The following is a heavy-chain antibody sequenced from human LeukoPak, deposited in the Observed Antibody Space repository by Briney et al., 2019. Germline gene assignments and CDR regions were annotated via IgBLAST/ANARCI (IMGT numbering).Heavy chain of an antibody. Sequence: PGGSLRLSCAAAGFTFDDYAVAWVRQAPGKGLKGVSTTNWDSGRMEYADSVKGRFTISRDNAKNSLYLQMNSLRDEDTALYYCAKDGQRRAVSVVTYMDVWGKGTTVTVSS. V-gene: IGHV3-9*01. CDR2: TNWDSGRM. J-gene: IGHJ6*03. D-gene: IGHD6-19*01. CDR3: AKDGQRRAVSVVTYMDV. CDR1: GFTFDDYA.